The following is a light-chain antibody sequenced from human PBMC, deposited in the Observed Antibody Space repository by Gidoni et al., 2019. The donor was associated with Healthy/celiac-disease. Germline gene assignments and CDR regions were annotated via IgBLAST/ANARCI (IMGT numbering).Light chain of an antibody. Sequence: AIRMTQSPSSFSASTGDRLTITCRASQGISSYLAWYQQKPGKAPKLLIYAASTLQSGVPSRFSGSGSGTDFTLTISCLQSEDFATYYGQQYYSYPLTFGGGTKVEIK. V-gene: IGKV1-8*01. CDR1: QGISSY. CDR2: AAS. CDR3: QQYYSYPLT. J-gene: IGKJ4*01.